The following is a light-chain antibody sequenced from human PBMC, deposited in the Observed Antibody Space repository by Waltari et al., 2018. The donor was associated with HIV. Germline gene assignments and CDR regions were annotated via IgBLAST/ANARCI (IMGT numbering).Light chain of an antibody. CDR3: QQYSSDFYT. Sequence: DIQMTQSPSTLSASVGDRVTITCRASQDIANWLAWYQQKSGKVPKLLIYKTSILEYGVPSRFSGSASGTGFTLTIDSLQPDDFATYYCQQYSSDFYTFGQGTKLEIK. V-gene: IGKV1-5*03. CDR2: KTS. J-gene: IGKJ2*01. CDR1: QDIANW.